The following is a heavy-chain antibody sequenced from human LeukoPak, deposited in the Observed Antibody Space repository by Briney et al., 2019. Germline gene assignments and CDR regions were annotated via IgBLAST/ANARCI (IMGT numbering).Heavy chain of an antibody. Sequence: SVKVSCKASGGTFSGYAISWVRQAPGQGLEWMGGIIPIFGTANYAQKFQGRVTITTDESTSTAYMELSSLRSEDTAVYYCASSYTPVSPNAFDIWGQGTMVTVSS. CDR2: IIPIFGTA. CDR1: GGTFSGYA. V-gene: IGHV1-69*05. J-gene: IGHJ3*02. D-gene: IGHD4-17*01. CDR3: ASSYTPVSPNAFDI.